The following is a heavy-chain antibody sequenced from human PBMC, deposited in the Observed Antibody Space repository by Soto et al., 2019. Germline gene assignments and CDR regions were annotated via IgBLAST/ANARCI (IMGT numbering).Heavy chain of an antibody. D-gene: IGHD6-19*01. J-gene: IGHJ6*02. CDR3: AKDRNNGWSQYYYGVDV. Sequence: GGSLRLSCEVSGFTFSSYGMHWVRRAPGKGLEWVVVISYDGSNKYYADSVKGRFTISRDNSKNTLYLQMNSLRAEDTAVYYCAKDRNNGWSQYYYGVDVWGQGTTVTVSS. CDR2: ISYDGSNK. CDR1: GFTFSSYG. V-gene: IGHV3-30*18.